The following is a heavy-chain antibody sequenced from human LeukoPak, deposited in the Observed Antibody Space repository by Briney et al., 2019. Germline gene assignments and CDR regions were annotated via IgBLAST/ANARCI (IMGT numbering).Heavy chain of an antibody. CDR1: GFTFSSYA. V-gene: IGHV3-30-3*01. J-gene: IGHJ4*02. Sequence: GGSLRLSCAASGFTFSSYAMHWVRQAPGKGLEWVAVISYDGSNKYYADSVKGRFTISGDNSKNTLYLQMNSLRAEDTAVYYCARDILMDTAMVPPIPFDYWGQGTLVTVSS. CDR3: ARDILMDTAMVPPIPFDY. D-gene: IGHD5-18*01. CDR2: ISYDGSNK.